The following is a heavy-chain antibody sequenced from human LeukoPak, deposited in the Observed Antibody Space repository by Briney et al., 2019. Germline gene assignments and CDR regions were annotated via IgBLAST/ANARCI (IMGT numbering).Heavy chain of an antibody. V-gene: IGHV1-18*01. D-gene: IGHD1-26*01. CDR3: ARSRESYWVPEFDY. Sequence: ASVKVSCKASGYTFTSYGISWVRQAPGQGLEWMGWISAYNGNTNYAQKLQGRVTMTTDASTTTAYMELRSLRSDDTAVYYCARSRESYWVPEFDYWGQGILVTVSS. CDR2: ISAYNGNT. CDR1: GYTFTSYG. J-gene: IGHJ4*02.